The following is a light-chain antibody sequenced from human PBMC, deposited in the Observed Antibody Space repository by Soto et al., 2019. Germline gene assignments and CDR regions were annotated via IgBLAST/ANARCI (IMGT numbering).Light chain of an antibody. CDR1: QSVSNNY. J-gene: IGKJ5*01. Sequence: IVLTHSPGTLSFSPGEIATLSCRAIQSVSNNYLAWYQQKPGQAPRRLIYGASSRATGIPDRFSGSGSGTDFTLTISRLEPEDFAVYYCQQYSTSPTFGEGTRLEIK. V-gene: IGKV3-20*01. CDR2: GAS. CDR3: QQYSTSPT.